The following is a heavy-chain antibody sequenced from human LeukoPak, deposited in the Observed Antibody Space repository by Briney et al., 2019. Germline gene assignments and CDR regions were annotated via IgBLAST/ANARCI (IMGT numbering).Heavy chain of an antibody. CDR1: GYTFTSYY. V-gene: IGHV1-46*01. D-gene: IGHD2-15*01. CDR2: INPSGGST. Sequence: ASVKVSCKASGYTFTSYYIHWVRQAPGQGLEWMGIINPSGGSTSYAQKFQGRVTMTRDMSTSTVYMELSSLRSEDTAVYYCARDSPRYCSGGSCYDYWGQGTLVTVSS. J-gene: IGHJ4*02. CDR3: ARDSPRYCSGGSCYDY.